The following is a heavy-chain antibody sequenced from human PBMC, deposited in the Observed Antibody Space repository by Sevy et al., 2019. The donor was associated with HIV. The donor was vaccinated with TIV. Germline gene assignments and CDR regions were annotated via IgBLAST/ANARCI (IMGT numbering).Heavy chain of an antibody. CDR3: ATYAGIAAAGRVFDY. CDR1: GFSFSDHY. J-gene: IGHJ4*02. CDR2: TRNKADSYTT. D-gene: IGHD6-13*01. Sequence: GGSLRLSCAASGFSFSDHYTEWVRQAPGKGLEWVGRTRNKADSYTTEYATSGKGRFTTSSDDSKTSLYLQMNSLKTEDTAVYYCATYAGIAAAGRVFDYWGQGSLVTVSS. V-gene: IGHV3-72*01.